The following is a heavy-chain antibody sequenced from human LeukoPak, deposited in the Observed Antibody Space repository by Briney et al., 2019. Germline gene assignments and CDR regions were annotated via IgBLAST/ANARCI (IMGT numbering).Heavy chain of an antibody. CDR3: ARIKCGGDCRGYYYYYHMDV. Sequence: GGSLRLSCAASGFTVSSNYMNWVRQAPGKGLEWVSVIYSGGSTYYADSVEGRFTISRDNSKNTLYLQMNSLRAEDTAVYYCARIKCGGDCRGYYYYYHMDVWGKGTTVTISS. D-gene: IGHD2-21*02. V-gene: IGHV3-66*01. J-gene: IGHJ6*03. CDR2: IYSGGST. CDR1: GFTVSSNY.